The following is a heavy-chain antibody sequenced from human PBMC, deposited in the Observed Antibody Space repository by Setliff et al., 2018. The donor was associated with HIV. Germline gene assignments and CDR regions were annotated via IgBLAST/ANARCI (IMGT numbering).Heavy chain of an antibody. CDR2: INWNGGST. CDR1: GFIFNNYG. V-gene: IGHV3-20*04. J-gene: IGHJ4*02. D-gene: IGHD3-3*01. CDR3: ARDVSWRVRTYIDY. Sequence: PGGSLRLSCTASGFIFNNYGMNWVRQVPGKGLEWVSGINWNGGSTGYADSVKGRFSISRDNAKNSLYLQMNSLRAEDTAVYYCARDVSWRVRTYIDYWGQGALVTVSS.